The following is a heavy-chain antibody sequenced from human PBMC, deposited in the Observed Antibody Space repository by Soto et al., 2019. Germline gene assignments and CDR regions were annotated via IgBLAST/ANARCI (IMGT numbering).Heavy chain of an antibody. CDR3: AGWKRSDYYYYFDY. D-gene: IGHD3-22*01. V-gene: IGHV4-30-4*01. J-gene: IGHJ4*02. CDR1: GGSIANVDYF. Sequence: SETLSLTCTVSGGSIANVDYFWSWIRQPPGKGLEWIGNIFYSGSTYYNPSLKSRVTMSVDTSKSQFSLKLSSVTAADTAMYFCAGWKRSDYYYYFDYWGQGTLVTVSS. CDR2: IFYSGST.